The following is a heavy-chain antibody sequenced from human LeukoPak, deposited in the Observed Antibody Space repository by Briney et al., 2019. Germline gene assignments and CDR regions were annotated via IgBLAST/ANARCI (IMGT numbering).Heavy chain of an antibody. CDR1: GYTFTSYG. CDR3: ARLSSFPYYYDSSGYYPTHDYYYYYMDV. D-gene: IGHD3-22*01. J-gene: IGHJ6*03. CDR2: ISAYNGNT. Sequence: GASVKVSCKASGYTFTSYGISWVRQAPGQGLEWMGWISAYNGNTNYAQKLQGRVTMTTDTSTSTAYMELRSLRSDDTAVYYCARLSSFPYYYDSSGYYPTHDYYYYYMDVWGKGTTVTVSS. V-gene: IGHV1-18*01.